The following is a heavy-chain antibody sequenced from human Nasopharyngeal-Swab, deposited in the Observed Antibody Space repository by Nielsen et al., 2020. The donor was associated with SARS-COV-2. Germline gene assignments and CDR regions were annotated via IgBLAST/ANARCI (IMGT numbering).Heavy chain of an antibody. CDR3: ARVLPFRITGTSGMDV. CDR1: GYTFTSYY. J-gene: IGHJ6*02. CDR2: INPTDGST. D-gene: IGHD1-7*01. V-gene: IGHV1-46*01. Sequence: ASVQVSCKASGYTFTSYYLHWVRQAPGQGLEWMGIINPTDGSTRYAQKFEGRVTMTRVTSTSTVYMELNSLRSEDTAVYYCARVLPFRITGTSGMDVWGQGTTVTVSS.